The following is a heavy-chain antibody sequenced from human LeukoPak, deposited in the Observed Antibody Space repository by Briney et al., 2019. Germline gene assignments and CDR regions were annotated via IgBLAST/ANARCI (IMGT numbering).Heavy chain of an antibody. Sequence: ASVKVSCKASGGTFNSYTISWVRQAPGQGREWMGRIIPILGIANYAQKFQGRVTITADKSTSTAYMELSSLRSEDTAVYYCARGGLGMTTVTKFDYWGQGTLVTVSS. CDR1: GGTFNSYT. J-gene: IGHJ4*02. V-gene: IGHV1-69*02. CDR2: IIPILGIA. D-gene: IGHD4-17*01. CDR3: ARGGLGMTTVTKFDY.